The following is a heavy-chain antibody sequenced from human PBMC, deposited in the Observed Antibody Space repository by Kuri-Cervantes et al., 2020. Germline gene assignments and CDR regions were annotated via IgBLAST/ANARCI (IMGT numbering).Heavy chain of an antibody. Sequence: SETLSLTCTVSGGSISSSSYYWGWIRQPPGKGLEWIVEINHSGSTNYNPSLKSRVTISVDTSKNQFSLKLSSVTAADTAVYYCARRSDVLLWFGESWGQGTLVTVSS. CDR3: ARRSDVLLWFGES. J-gene: IGHJ4*02. CDR1: GGSISSSSYY. V-gene: IGHV4-39*07. D-gene: IGHD3-10*01. CDR2: INHSGST.